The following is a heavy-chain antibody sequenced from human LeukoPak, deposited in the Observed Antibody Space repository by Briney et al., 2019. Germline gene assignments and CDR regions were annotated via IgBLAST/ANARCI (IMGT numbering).Heavy chain of an antibody. V-gene: IGHV3-7*01. CDR3: ARGSGQWLDR. CDR2: IKQDGSEK. CDR1: TFPFSTYW. J-gene: IGHJ4*02. Sequence: GGSLGLSCAASTFPFSTYWMSWVRQAPGKGLEWVANIKQDGSEKYSVDSVKGRFTISRDNAKNSLYLQMNSLRAEDTAVYYCARGSGQWLDRWGQGTLVTVSS. D-gene: IGHD6-19*01.